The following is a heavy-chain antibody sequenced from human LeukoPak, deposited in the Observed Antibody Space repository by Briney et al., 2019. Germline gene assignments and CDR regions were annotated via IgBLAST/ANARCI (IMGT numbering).Heavy chain of an antibody. J-gene: IGHJ4*02. D-gene: IGHD3-10*01. V-gene: IGHV3-48*03. CDR2: ISGSGSTI. CDR3: ARVLGFGELFFDY. Sequence: GGSLRLSCAASGFTFSSYEMNWVRQAPGKGLEWVSYISGSGSTIYYADSVKGRFTISRDNAKNSLYLQMNSLRAEDTAVYYCARVLGFGELFFDYWGQGTLVTVSP. CDR1: GFTFSSYE.